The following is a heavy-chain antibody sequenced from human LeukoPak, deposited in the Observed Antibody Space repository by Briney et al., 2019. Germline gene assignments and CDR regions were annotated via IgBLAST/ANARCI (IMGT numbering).Heavy chain of an antibody. J-gene: IGHJ4*02. CDR2: ISYDGGNK. V-gene: IGHV3-30*18. CDR1: GFTFSSYV. CDR3: AKDRSGSYFDY. D-gene: IGHD1-26*01. Sequence: GRSLRLSCAASGFTFSSYVMHWVRQAPGKGLEWVAVISYDGGNKYYADSVKGRFTISRDNSKNTLYLQMNSLRAEDTAVYYCAKDRSGSYFDYWGQGTLVTVSS.